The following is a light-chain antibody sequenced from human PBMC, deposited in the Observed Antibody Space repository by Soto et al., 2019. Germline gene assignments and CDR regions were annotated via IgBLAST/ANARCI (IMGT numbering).Light chain of an antibody. CDR2: DAS. CDR1: QSVRSY. J-gene: IGKJ5*01. V-gene: IGKV3-11*01. Sequence: EIVLAQSPATLSLSPGERVTLTCRASQSVRSYLAWYQQKPGQAPRLLIYDASNRATGIPARFSGSGSGTDFTLTISSLEPEDFAVYYCQQRANWPATFGQGTRLEFK. CDR3: QQRANWPAT.